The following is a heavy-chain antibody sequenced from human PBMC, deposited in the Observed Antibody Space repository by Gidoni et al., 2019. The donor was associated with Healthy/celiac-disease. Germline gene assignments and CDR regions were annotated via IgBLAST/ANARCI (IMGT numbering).Heavy chain of an antibody. CDR1: GGSFSGYY. Sequence: QVQLQQWGAGLLKPSETLSLTCAVYGGSFSGYYWRWIRQPPGKGLEWIGEINQSGSTNYNPSLKSRVTISVDTSKKQFSLKLSSVTAADTAVYYCARDASPIRASSGYYYVFRGAWFDPWGQGTLVTVSS. CDR2: INQSGST. J-gene: IGHJ5*02. D-gene: IGHD3-22*01. CDR3: ARDASPIRASSGYYYVFRGAWFDP. V-gene: IGHV4-34*01.